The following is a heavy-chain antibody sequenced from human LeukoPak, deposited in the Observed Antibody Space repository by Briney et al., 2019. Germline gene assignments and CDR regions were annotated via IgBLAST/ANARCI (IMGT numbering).Heavy chain of an antibody. CDR3: ARLAAAGTVFDY. CDR2: IYHSGST. V-gene: IGHV4-30-2*01. CDR1: GGSISSGGYS. Sequence: SETLSLTCAVSGGSISSGGYSWSWVRQPPGQGLEWIGYIYHSGSTYYNPSLKSRVTISVDRSKNQFSLKLSSVTAADTAVYYCARLAAAGTVFDYWGQGTLVTVSS. D-gene: IGHD6-13*01. J-gene: IGHJ4*02.